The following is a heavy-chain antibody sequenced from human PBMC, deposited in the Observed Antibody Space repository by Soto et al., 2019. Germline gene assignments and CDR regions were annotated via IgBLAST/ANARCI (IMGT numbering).Heavy chain of an antibody. J-gene: IGHJ4*02. D-gene: IGHD3-22*01. CDR1: GFTFTSSA. V-gene: IGHV1-58*01. CDR3: ALRDYYDSSGYYTFDY. Sequence: GASVKVSCKASGFTFTSSAVQWVRQARGQRLEWIGWIVVGSGNTNYAQKFQERVTITRDMSTSTAYMELSSLRSEDTAVYYCALRDYYDSSGYYTFDYWGQGTLVTVSS. CDR2: IVVGSGNT.